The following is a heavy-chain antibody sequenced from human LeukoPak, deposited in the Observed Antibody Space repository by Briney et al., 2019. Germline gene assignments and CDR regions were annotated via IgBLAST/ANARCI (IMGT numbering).Heavy chain of an antibody. D-gene: IGHD1-1*01. CDR1: GFSVSNNY. V-gene: IGHV3-23*01. J-gene: IGHJ4*02. CDR3: ASPTGDFDY. Sequence: GGSLRLSCAASGFSVSNNYMSWVRQAPGKGLEWVSAISGSGGSTYYADSVKGRFTISRDNSKNTLYLQMNSLRAEDTAVYYCASPTGDFDYWGQGTLVTVSS. CDR2: ISGSGGST.